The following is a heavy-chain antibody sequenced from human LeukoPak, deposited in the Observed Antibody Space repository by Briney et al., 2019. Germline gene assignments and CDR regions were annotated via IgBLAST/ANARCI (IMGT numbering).Heavy chain of an antibody. Sequence: PGGSLRLSCAASGFTFSSYAMSWVRQAPGKGLEWVSAISGSGGSTYYADSVKGRFTISRDNSKNTLYLQMNSLRAEDTAVYYCAKDGRSRQQLVSHTFDYWGQGTLVTVSS. J-gene: IGHJ4*02. V-gene: IGHV3-23*01. CDR2: ISGSGGST. D-gene: IGHD6-13*01. CDR3: AKDGRSRQQLVSHTFDY. CDR1: GFTFSSYA.